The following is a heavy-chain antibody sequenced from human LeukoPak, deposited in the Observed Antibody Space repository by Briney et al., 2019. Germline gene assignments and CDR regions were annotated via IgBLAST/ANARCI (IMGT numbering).Heavy chain of an antibody. CDR3: ARGSEYYGSGSYYNVDY. D-gene: IGHD3-10*01. CDR2: FYGGDST. V-gene: IGHV3-53*01. Sequence: GGSLRLSCAASGFTVSSKFMNWVRQAPGKGLEWVSVFYGGDSTYYADSVKGRFTVSRDNSKNTLYLQMNSLRAEDTAVYYCARGSEYYGSGSYYNVDYWGQGTLVTVSS. CDR1: GFTVSSKF. J-gene: IGHJ4*02.